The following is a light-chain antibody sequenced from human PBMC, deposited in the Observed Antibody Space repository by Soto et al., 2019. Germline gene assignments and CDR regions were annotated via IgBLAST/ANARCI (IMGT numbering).Light chain of an antibody. V-gene: IGKV3-15*01. CDR2: EAS. CDR3: QQYNSWPFT. J-gene: IGKJ3*01. Sequence: IVMTQSPATLSVSPGERATISCSASQSVSSDLAWYQQKPGQAPRLLIYEASIRATGIAARFSGSGSGTEVTLTISSLQSEDSAVYWCQQYNSWPFTFGPGTKVEFK. CDR1: QSVSSD.